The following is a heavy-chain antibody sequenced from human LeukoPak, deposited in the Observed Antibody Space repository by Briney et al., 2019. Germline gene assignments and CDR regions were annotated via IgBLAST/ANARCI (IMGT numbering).Heavy chain of an antibody. V-gene: IGHV2-5*02. CDR2: IYWDDDK. Sequence: SGPTLAKPTQPLTRICTFAGFSLSTSGVGVGWIRQPPGKALEWLALIYWDDDKRYSPSLKSRLTITKDTSKNQVVLTMTNMDPVDTATYYCDISLLSTVTTFPCDFWGQGTLVTVSS. J-gene: IGHJ4*02. CDR1: GFSLSTSGVG. CDR3: DISLLSTVTTFPCDF. D-gene: IGHD4-17*01.